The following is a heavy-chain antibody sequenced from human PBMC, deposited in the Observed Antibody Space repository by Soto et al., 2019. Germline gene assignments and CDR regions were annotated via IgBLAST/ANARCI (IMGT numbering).Heavy chain of an antibody. J-gene: IGHJ5*02. CDR1: GDSVSSNDAV. CDR3: AILVGNSWLDH. Sequence: QVQLQQSGPGLVKPSQTLSLTCAISGDSVSSNDAVWNWIRQSPSRGLEWLGRTYYRSIWQTEYAVSVTGRMAINPDASKNQFSLQLNSVTPEDTAMSYCAILVGNSWLDHWGQGTLVTVSA. V-gene: IGHV6-1*01. CDR2: TYYRSIWQT. D-gene: IGHD2-15*01.